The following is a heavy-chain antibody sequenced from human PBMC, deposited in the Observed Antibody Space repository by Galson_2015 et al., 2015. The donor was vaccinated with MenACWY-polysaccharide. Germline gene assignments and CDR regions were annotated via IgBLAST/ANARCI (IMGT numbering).Heavy chain of an antibody. CDR3: AKDIFRPGGSDY. Sequence: SLRLSCAASGFTFSSYGMHWVRQAPGKGLEWVAVISYDGSNKYYADSVKGRFTISRDNSKNTLYLQMNSLRAEDTAVYYCAKDIFRPGGSDYWGQGTLVTVSS. CDR1: GFTFSSYG. CDR2: ISYDGSNK. D-gene: IGHD3-16*01. J-gene: IGHJ4*02. V-gene: IGHV3-30*18.